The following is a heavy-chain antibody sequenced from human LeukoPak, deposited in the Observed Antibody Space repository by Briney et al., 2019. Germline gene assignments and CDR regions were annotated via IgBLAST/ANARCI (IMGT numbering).Heavy chain of an antibody. Sequence: GGSLRLSCAASGLTVSSDYMIWVRQTPGKGLEWVSVIYSGGTTHYPDSVKGRFTISRDNSKNTVFLQMDSLRADDSAVYYCARVYSNFWFDPWGQGTLVTVTS. D-gene: IGHD4-11*01. V-gene: IGHV3-66*01. CDR3: ARVYSNFWFDP. J-gene: IGHJ5*02. CDR1: GLTVSSDY. CDR2: IYSGGTT.